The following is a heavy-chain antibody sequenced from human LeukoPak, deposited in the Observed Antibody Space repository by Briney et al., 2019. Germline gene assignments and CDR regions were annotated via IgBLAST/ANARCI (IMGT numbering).Heavy chain of an antibody. V-gene: IGHV3-23*01. CDR2: ISGSGGST. CDR3: ANPPIVVVPAARYDY. CDR1: GFTFSSYA. J-gene: IGHJ4*02. D-gene: IGHD2-2*01. Sequence: PGGSLRLSCAASGFTFSSYAMSWVRQAPGKGLEWVSSISGSGGSTYYADSVKGRFTISRDNSKNTLYLQMNSLRAEDTAVYYCANPPIVVVPAARYDYWGQGTLVTVSS.